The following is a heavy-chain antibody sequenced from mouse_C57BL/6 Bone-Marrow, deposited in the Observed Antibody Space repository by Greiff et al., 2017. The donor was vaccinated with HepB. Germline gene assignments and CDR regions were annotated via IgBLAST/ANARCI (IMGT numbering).Heavy chain of an antibody. V-gene: IGHV1-72*01. Sequence: QVQLQQPGAELVKPGASVKLSCKASGYTFTSYWMHWVKQRPGRGLEWIGRIDPNSGGTKYNEKFKSKATLTVDKPSNTAYMQLSSLTSEDSAVYYCASERANYYGSSSWFAYWGQGTLVTVSA. J-gene: IGHJ3*01. CDR2: IDPNSGGT. CDR1: GYTFTSYW. D-gene: IGHD1-1*01. CDR3: ASERANYYGSSSWFAY.